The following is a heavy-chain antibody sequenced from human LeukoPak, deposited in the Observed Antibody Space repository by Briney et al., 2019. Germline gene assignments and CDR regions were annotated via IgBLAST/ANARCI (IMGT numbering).Heavy chain of an antibody. CDR1: GFTFSSYG. D-gene: IGHD2-15*01. Sequence: GGSLRLSCAASGFTFSSYGMHWVRQAPGKGLEWVAIIWYDGSNKYYADSVKGRFTISRDNSKNTQYLQMNSLRAEDTAVYYCARGPGVAEYYFDYWGQGTLVTVSS. V-gene: IGHV3-33*01. CDR3: ARGPGVAEYYFDY. CDR2: IWYDGSNK. J-gene: IGHJ4*02.